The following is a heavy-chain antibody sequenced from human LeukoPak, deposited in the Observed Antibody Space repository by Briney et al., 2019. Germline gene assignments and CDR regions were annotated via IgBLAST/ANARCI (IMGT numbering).Heavy chain of an antibody. J-gene: IGHJ4*02. CDR1: GGSISSGSYY. CDR3: AREGRAGSSSGPDY. D-gene: IGHD6-19*01. Sequence: PSETLFLTCTVSGGSISSGSYYWSWIRQPAGKGLEWIGRIYTSGSTNYNPSLKSRVTISVDMSKNQFSLKLSSVTAADTAVYYCAREGRAGSSSGPDYWGQGTLVTVSS. V-gene: IGHV4-61*02. CDR2: IYTSGST.